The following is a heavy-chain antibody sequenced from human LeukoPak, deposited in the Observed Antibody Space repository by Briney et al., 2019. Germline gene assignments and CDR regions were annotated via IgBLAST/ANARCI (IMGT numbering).Heavy chain of an antibody. CDR1: GGSISSYY. D-gene: IGHD3-10*01. J-gene: IGHJ4*02. V-gene: IGHV4-59*01. Sequence: SETLSLTCTVSGGSISSYYWSWIRQPPVKGLEWIGYIYYSGSTNYNPSLKSRVTISVDTSKNQFSLKLSSVTAADTAVYYCAGLYYYGSGSYLSWGQGTLVTVSS. CDR2: IYYSGST. CDR3: AGLYYYGSGSYLS.